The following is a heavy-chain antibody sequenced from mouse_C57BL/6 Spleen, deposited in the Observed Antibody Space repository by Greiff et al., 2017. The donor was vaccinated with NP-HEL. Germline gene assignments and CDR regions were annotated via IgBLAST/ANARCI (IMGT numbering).Heavy chain of an antibody. Sequence: VQLQQSGAELVMPGASVKLSCKASGYTFTSYWMHWVKQRPGQGLEWIGEIDPSDSYTNYNQKFKGKSTLTVDKSSSTAYMQLSSLTSEDSAVYYCARKLGPGAMDYWGQGTSVTVSS. CDR3: ARKLGPGAMDY. J-gene: IGHJ4*01. CDR2: IDPSDSYT. V-gene: IGHV1-69*01. D-gene: IGHD4-1*01. CDR1: GYTFTSYW.